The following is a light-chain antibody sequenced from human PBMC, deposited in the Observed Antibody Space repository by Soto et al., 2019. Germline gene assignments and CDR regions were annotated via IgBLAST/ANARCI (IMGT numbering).Light chain of an antibody. Sequence: EIVLTQSPATLSLSPGERATLSCRASQSIDRYLAWYQQKPGQAPRLLIYEASNRATGIPPRFSGSGSGTDFTLTISSLEPEDFAVYYCQQCGSSRRTFGQGTRVEIK. J-gene: IGKJ1*01. CDR2: EAS. CDR3: QQCGSSRRT. CDR1: QSIDRY. V-gene: IGKV3-11*01.